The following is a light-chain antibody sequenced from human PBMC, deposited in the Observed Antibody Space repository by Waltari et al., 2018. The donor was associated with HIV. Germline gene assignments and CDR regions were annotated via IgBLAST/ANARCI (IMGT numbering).Light chain of an antibody. Sequence: QSALTPPPSASGSPGQSVPISCTGNTTYVCSYNYFSWYQHHPGKAPKLLIYEVFKRPSGVPDRFSGSKSGNTAFLTVSGLQAEDEADYYCTSYAGRNTFVFGGGTKLTVL. J-gene: IGLJ2*01. V-gene: IGLV2-8*01. CDR2: EVF. CDR3: TSYAGRNTFV. CDR1: TTYVCSYNY.